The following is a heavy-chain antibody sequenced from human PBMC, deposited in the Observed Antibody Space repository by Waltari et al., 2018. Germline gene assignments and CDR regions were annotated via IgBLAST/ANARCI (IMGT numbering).Heavy chain of an antibody. CDR1: GYSISSGYY. D-gene: IGHD3-10*01. J-gene: IGHJ3*02. CDR2: IDHSGST. V-gene: IGHV4-38-2*01. Sequence: QVQLQESGPGLVKPSETLSLTCAVSGYSISSGYYWGWIRQPPGKGLEWIGSIDHSGSTYYNPSLKGRVTISVDTSKNQFSLKLSSVTAADTAVYYCARWLVEDAFDIWGQGTMVTVSS. CDR3: ARWLVEDAFDI.